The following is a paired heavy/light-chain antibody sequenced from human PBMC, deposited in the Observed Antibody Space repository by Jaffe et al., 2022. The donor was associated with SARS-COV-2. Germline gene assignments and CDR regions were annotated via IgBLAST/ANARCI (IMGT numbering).Light chain of an antibody. CDR1: SSNIGNNY. CDR2: DNN. V-gene: IGLV1-51*01. Sequence: QSVLTQPPSVSAAPGQKVTISCSGSSSNIGNNYVSWYQQLPGTAPKLLIYDNNNRPSGIPDRISGSKSGTSATLGITGLQTGDEADYYCGTWDNSLSAGVFGGGTKLTVL. J-gene: IGLJ2*01. CDR3: GTWDNSLSAGV.
Heavy chain of an antibody. CDR3: ARLILTGPRTTIDS. J-gene: IGHJ4*02. V-gene: IGHV4-39*01. Sequence: QLQLQESGPGLVKPSETLSLTCTVSGASVSSSSYYWGWIRQPPGRGLEWIGVVYYSGRTYYNPSLNSRVTIFVDTSKNQFSLKLSSVTAADTAVYYCARLILTGPRTTIDSWGQGALVTVSS. D-gene: IGHD1-1*01. CDR2: VYYSGRT. CDR1: GASVSSSSYY.